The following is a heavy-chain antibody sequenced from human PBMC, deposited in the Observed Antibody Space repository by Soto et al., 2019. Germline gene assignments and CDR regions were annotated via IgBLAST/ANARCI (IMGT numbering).Heavy chain of an antibody. J-gene: IGHJ4*02. CDR1: GFRFNTFG. CDR3: ARVSRPVLSSGGLDYFEH. Sequence: QVQLVESGGGVVHPGRSLRLSCAASGFRFNTFGMHWLRQAPGKGLEWVGVIWFDGSNQYYGESVKGRFTISRDNSKNTLYLQMNSLRPEDTAVYYCARVSRPVLSSGGLDYFEHWGQGTLVTVAA. CDR2: IWFDGSNQ. D-gene: IGHD3-10*02. V-gene: IGHV3-33*01.